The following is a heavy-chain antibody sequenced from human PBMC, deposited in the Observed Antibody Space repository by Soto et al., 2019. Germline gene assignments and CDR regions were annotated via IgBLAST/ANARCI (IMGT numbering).Heavy chain of an antibody. J-gene: IGHJ3*02. CDR3: ARGPYDSSALVDAFDI. CDR1: GGTFSSYT. D-gene: IGHD3-22*01. V-gene: IGHV1-69*08. CDR2: IIPILGTA. Sequence: SVKVSCKASGGTFSSYTISWVRQAPGQGLEWMGRIIPILGTANYAQKFQGRVTITADKSTSTAYMELSSLRSEDTAVYYCARGPYDSSALVDAFDIWCQGKMVTVS.